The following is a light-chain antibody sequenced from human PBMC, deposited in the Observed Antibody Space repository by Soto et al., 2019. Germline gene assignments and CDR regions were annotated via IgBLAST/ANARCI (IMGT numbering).Light chain of an antibody. CDR3: STWDDRLSGWV. Sequence: QAVVTQPPSASGTPGQRVTISCSGSTSNIGTNTVKWYQQLPGTAPKLLIYSDNQRPSGVPDRLSGSKSGTSATLAISGLQSEDEADYYCSTWDDRLSGWVFGGGTKLTVL. J-gene: IGLJ3*02. CDR1: TSNIGTNT. V-gene: IGLV1-44*01. CDR2: SDN.